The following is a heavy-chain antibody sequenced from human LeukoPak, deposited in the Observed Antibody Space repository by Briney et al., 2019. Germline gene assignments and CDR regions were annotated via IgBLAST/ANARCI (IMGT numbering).Heavy chain of an antibody. CDR3: ARDGGSYDFVDHRRYGMDV. CDR2: ISSSSNYI. J-gene: IGHJ6*02. D-gene: IGHD2-15*01. CDR1: GFTFSSYS. V-gene: IGHV3-21*01. Sequence: GGSLRLSCAASGFTFSSYSLNWVRQAPGKGLEWVSYISSSSNYIYYADSVKGRFTISRDNAKNLLFLQMNSLRAEDTAVYYCARDGGSYDFVDHRRYGMDVWGQGTTVTVSS.